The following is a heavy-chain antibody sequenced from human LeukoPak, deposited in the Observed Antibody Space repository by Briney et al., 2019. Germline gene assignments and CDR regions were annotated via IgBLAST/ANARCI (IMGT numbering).Heavy chain of an antibody. CDR3: ARAYSYGDFDY. Sequence: GGSLRLSCAASGFTFSIYAMSWVRHAPGKGLEWVSAISASGAGTYYADSVKGRFTISRDTSKNTLSRQMNSLRAEDTAVYYCARAYSYGDFDYWGQGTLVTVSS. CDR2: ISASGAGT. D-gene: IGHD5-18*01. V-gene: IGHV3-23*01. J-gene: IGHJ4*02. CDR1: GFTFSIYA.